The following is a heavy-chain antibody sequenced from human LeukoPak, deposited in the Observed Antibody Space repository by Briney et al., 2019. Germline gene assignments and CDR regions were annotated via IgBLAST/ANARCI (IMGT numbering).Heavy chain of an antibody. CDR3: ARDPDICSGGSCYSHFDY. D-gene: IGHD2-15*01. V-gene: IGHV3-74*01. J-gene: IGHJ4*02. CDR2: IKSDGSST. CDR1: GFTFSSYW. Sequence: PGGSLRLSCAASGFTFSSYWMHWVRQAPGKGLVWVSRIKSDGSSTRYADFVKSRFTISRDNAKNTLYLQLNSLRAEDTAVYYCARDPDICSGGSCYSHFDYWGQGTLVTVSS.